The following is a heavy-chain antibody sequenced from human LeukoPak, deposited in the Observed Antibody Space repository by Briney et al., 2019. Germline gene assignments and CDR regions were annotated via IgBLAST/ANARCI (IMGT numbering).Heavy chain of an antibody. V-gene: IGHV1-18*01. Sequence: ASVKVSCKASGYTFTSYGISWVRPAPGQGLEWMGWISAYNGNTNYAQKLQGRVTMTTDTSTSTAYMELRSLRSDDTAVYYCARDLTVVRSDAFDIWGQGTMVTVSS. CDR2: ISAYNGNT. CDR1: GYTFTSYG. CDR3: ARDLTVVRSDAFDI. J-gene: IGHJ3*02. D-gene: IGHD2-21*01.